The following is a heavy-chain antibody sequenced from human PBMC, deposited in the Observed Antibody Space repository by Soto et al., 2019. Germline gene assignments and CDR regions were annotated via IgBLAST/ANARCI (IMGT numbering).Heavy chain of an antibody. CDR2: ISINGGST. CDR3: VKGEVSRQLWCHDAFDI. Sequence: PGGSLRLSCSASGFPFSSYAMHWVRQAPGKGLEYVSAISINGGSTYYADSVKGRFTISRDNSKNTLYLKMSSLRAEETAVYYCVKGEVSRQLWCHDAFDIWGQGTMVTVSS. V-gene: IGHV3-64D*06. CDR1: GFPFSSYA. J-gene: IGHJ3*02. D-gene: IGHD5-18*01.